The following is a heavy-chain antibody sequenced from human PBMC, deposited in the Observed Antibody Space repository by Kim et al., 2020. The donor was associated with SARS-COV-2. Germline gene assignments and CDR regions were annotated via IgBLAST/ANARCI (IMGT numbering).Heavy chain of an antibody. V-gene: IGHV4-39*01. CDR1: GGSISSSSYY. J-gene: IGHJ5*02. D-gene: IGHD4-17*01. CDR2: IYYSGST. CDR3: ARLRDYGDYAVPSFNWFDP. Sequence: SETLSLTCTVSGGSISSSSYYWGWIRQPPGKGLEWIGSIYYSGSTYYNPSLKSRVTISVDTSKNQFSLKLSSVTAADTAVYYCARLRDYGDYAVPSFNWFDPWGQGTLVTVSS.